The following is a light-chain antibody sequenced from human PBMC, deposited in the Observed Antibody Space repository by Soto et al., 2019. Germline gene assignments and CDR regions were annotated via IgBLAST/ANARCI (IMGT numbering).Light chain of an antibody. J-gene: IGLJ3*02. CDR2: ENN. CDR3: GTWDSSLSAPNWV. CDR1: SSNIGNNY. V-gene: IGLV1-51*02. Sequence: QSVLTQPPSVSAAPGQKVTISCSGSSSNIGNNYVSWYQQLPGTAPKLLIYENNKRPSGIPDRSSGSKSGTSATLGITGLQTGDEADYYCGTWDSSLSAPNWVFGGGTKLTVL.